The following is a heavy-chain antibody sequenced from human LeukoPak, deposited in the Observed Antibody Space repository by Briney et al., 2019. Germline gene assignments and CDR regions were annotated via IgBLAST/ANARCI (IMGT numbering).Heavy chain of an antibody. CDR2: FSNSGTT. Sequence: SQTLSLTCTVSGGSISDYYWSWIRQPPGKGLEWIGYFSNSGTTNQNPSLKSRVTMSVDTSKNQFSLKLSSVTAADTAVYYCARGSNWGDYWGQGALVTVSS. CDR1: GGSISDYY. D-gene: IGHD7-27*01. J-gene: IGHJ4*02. V-gene: IGHV4-59*12. CDR3: ARGSNWGDY.